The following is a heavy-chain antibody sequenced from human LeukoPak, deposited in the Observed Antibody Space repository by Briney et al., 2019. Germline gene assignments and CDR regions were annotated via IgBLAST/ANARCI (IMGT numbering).Heavy chain of an antibody. Sequence: GGSLRLSCAASGFTFSSYGMHWVRQAPGKGLEWVAFIRYDGSNKYYADSVKGRFTISRDNAKNSLYLQMNSLKASDTAMYYCARHGALTDSSGYSNWFDSWGQGTLVTVSS. CDR1: GFTFSSYG. J-gene: IGHJ5*01. D-gene: IGHD3-22*01. CDR2: IRYDGSNK. CDR3: ARHGALTDSSGYSNWFDS. V-gene: IGHV3-30*02.